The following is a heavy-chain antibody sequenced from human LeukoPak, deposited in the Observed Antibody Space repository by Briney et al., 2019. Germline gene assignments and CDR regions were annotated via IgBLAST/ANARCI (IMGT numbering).Heavy chain of an antibody. CDR1: GFTFSDYH. D-gene: IGHD3-3*01. Sequence: GGSLRLSCAASGFTFSDYHMSWIRQAPGKGLEWVSYISSSGSTIYYADSVKGRFTISRDNAKNSLYLQMNSLRAEDTAVYYCARGDPTLEWSKNFDYWGQGTLVTVSS. V-gene: IGHV3-11*01. CDR2: ISSSGSTI. CDR3: ARGDPTLEWSKNFDY. J-gene: IGHJ4*02.